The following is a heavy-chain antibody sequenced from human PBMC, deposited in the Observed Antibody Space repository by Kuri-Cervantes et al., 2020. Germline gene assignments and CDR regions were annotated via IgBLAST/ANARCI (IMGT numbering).Heavy chain of an antibody. Sequence: ESLKISCTVSGGSISSYYWSWIRQPPGKGLEWIGYIYYSGSTNYNPSLKSRVTISVDTSKNQFSLKLSSVTAADTAVHYCARSSDYGDYDAFDIWGQGTMVTVSS. CDR2: IYYSGST. CDR3: ARSSDYGDYDAFDI. V-gene: IGHV4-59*01. CDR1: GGSISSYY. D-gene: IGHD4-17*01. J-gene: IGHJ3*02.